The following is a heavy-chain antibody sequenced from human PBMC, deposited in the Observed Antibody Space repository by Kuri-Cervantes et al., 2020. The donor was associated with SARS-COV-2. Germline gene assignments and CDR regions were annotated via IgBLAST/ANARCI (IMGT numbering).Heavy chain of an antibody. D-gene: IGHD4-17*01. V-gene: IGHV3-23*01. CDR2: ISGSGGST. CDR1: GGSFSGYY. J-gene: IGHJ5*02. CDR3: AKSPQDYGDYENWFDP. Sequence: LSLTCAVYGGSFSGYYWSWVRQAPGKGLEWVSAISGSGGSTYYADSVKGRFTISGDNSKNTLYLQMNSLRAEDTTVYYCAKSPQDYGDYENWFDPWGQGTLVTVSS.